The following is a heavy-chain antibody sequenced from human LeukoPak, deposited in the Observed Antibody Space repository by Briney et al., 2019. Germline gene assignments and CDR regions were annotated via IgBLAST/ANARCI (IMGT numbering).Heavy chain of an antibody. V-gene: IGHV3-48*02. CDR2: ISTSSTNI. CDR1: GFTFSSYS. D-gene: IGHD1-26*01. J-gene: IGHJ4*02. CDR3: ARRSGSYYYGFDY. Sequence: PRGSLRLSCAASGFTFSSYSMNWVRQAPGKGLEWVSYISTSSTNIYYADSVKGRFTIYRDNAKNSLYLQTNSLRDEDTAVYYCARRSGSYYYGFDYWGQGTLVTLSA.